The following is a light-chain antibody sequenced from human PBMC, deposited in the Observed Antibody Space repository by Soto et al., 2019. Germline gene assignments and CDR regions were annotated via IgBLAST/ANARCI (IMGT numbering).Light chain of an antibody. CDR3: LLYYGGVHSVV. CDR2: STN. V-gene: IGLV7-43*01. CDR1: TGAVTSGYY. Sequence: QAVVTQEPSLTVSPGGTVTLTCASSTGAVTSGYYPNWFQQKPGQAPRALIYSTNNKYSWTPARFSGSLLGGKAALTLSGVQPEDEAKYYCLLYYGGVHSVVFGGGTKVTVL. J-gene: IGLJ2*01.